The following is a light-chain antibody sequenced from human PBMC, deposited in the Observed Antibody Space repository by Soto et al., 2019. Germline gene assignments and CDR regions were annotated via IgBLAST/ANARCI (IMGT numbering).Light chain of an antibody. V-gene: IGLV1-51*01. CDR1: SSNIGKNY. Sequence: QSVLTQPPSVSAAPGQKVTISCSGNSSNIGKNYVSWFQQFPGTAPKLLIYDNNKRPSGIPDRFSGSNSGTSATLGITGLQTGDEAHYYCDTWDSSLSAVVFGGGTKLTVL. CDR2: DNN. J-gene: IGLJ2*01. CDR3: DTWDSSLSAVV.